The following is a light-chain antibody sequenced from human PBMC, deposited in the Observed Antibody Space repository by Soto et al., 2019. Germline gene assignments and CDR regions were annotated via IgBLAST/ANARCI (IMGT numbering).Light chain of an antibody. Sequence: QSVLTQPPSASVTPGQRVTISCSGSTSNLGTNYVYWYQQLPGTAPKLLIYRSHQRPSGVPDRFSGSRSGTSASLAISGLRSDDEAYYYCAAWDDSLSGPVFGGGTQLTVL. CDR2: RSH. CDR1: TSNLGTNY. CDR3: AAWDDSLSGPV. J-gene: IGLJ2*01. V-gene: IGLV1-47*01.